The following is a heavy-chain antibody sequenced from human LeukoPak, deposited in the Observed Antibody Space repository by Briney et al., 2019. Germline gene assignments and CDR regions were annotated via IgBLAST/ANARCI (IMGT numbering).Heavy chain of an antibody. CDR3: AELGITMIGGV. CDR1: GFNFRTYA. CDR2: ISSSGSTI. V-gene: IGHV3-48*03. D-gene: IGHD3-10*02. Sequence: GSLRLSCAASGFNFRTYAMSWVRQAPGKGLEWVSYISSSGSTIYYADSVKGRFTISRDNAKNSLYLQMNSLRAEDTAVYYCAELGITMIGGVWGKGTTVTISS. J-gene: IGHJ6*04.